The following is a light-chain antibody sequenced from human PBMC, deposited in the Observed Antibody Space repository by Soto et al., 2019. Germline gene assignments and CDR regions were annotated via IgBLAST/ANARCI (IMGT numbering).Light chain of an antibody. CDR1: QTLLHSNGKTY. CDR3: MQSLNRPLT. V-gene: IGKV2D-29*01. J-gene: IGKJ4*01. CDR2: GVS. Sequence: DIVMTQTPLSLSVTPGQPASISCKSSQTLLHSNGKTYLYWYLQKPGQPPQLLIHGVSNRFSGGLDMXSGSWSETDFTLKISRVEAEDVGVYYCMQSLNRPLTFGGGTKVEIK.